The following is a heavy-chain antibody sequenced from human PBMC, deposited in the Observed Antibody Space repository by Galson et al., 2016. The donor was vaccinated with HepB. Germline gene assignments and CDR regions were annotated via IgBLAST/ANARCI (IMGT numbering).Heavy chain of an antibody. V-gene: IGHV3-23*01. CDR3: ARFTQEWLDRVYYFDY. CDR2: ISGDGGST. D-gene: IGHD6-19*01. J-gene: IGHJ4*02. Sequence: LEWVSAISGDGGSTYYAGSVQGRFTSSRDRSTNTMYLQMNSLRTDDTAVDYCARFTQEWLDRVYYFDYWGQGTLVTVSS.